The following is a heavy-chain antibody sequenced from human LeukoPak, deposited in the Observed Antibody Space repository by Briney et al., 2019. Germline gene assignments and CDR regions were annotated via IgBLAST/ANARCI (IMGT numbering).Heavy chain of an antibody. Sequence: GGSLRLSCTACGFTFCDYAMRWVREARGKGGEGGGFIRSKAYGGTTEYAASVKGRFTISSDDSKSIAYLQMNSLKTEDTAVYYCTRDGYGWNYYYFDYWGQGTLVTVSS. CDR2: IRSKAYGGTT. J-gene: IGHJ4*02. V-gene: IGHV3-49*04. CDR3: TRDGYGWNYYYFDY. D-gene: IGHD1-7*01. CDR1: GFTFCDYA.